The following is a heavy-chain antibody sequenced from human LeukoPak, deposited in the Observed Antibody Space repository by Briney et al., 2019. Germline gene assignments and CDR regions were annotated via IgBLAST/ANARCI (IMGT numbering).Heavy chain of an antibody. CDR3: ARGDALTGDDPYYFDY. CDR2: IIPIFGTA. D-gene: IGHD7-27*01. J-gene: IGHJ4*02. V-gene: IGHV1-69*01. Sequence: GASVKVSCTASGGTFSSYAISWVRQAPGQGLEWMGGIIPIFGTANYAQKFQGRVTITADESTSTAYMELSSLRSEDTAVYYCARGDALTGDDPYYFDYWGQGTLVTVSS. CDR1: GGTFSSYA.